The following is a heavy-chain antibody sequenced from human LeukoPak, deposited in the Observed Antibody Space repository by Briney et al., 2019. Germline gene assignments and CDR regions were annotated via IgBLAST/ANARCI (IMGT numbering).Heavy chain of an antibody. Sequence: GGSLRLSCAASGFTFSIYSMNCVRQAPGKGREWVSSISISSSYIYYADSGKGRLTILIDNAKNSLYLQMNSLRGEETAVYYCAKDWHNSSSYYSGMDVWGQGTTVTVSS. J-gene: IGHJ6*02. CDR3: AKDWHNSSSYYSGMDV. V-gene: IGHV3-21*04. CDR1: GFTFSIYS. D-gene: IGHD6-13*01. CDR2: ISISSSYI.